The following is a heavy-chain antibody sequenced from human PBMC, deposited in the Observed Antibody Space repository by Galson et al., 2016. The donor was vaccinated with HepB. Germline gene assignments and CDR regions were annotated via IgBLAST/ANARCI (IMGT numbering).Heavy chain of an antibody. J-gene: IGHJ4*02. CDR3: ARGVSQYGSGSFLDY. CDR1: GYTFTGHD. Sequence: SVKVSCKASGYTFTGHDIHWVRQATGQGLDWMGWMNPHSGNTGYAQNFQGRLTMTRDTSISTAYLEVSILTSEDSAMYYCARGVSQYGSGSFLDYWGQGTLVTVSS. CDR2: MNPHSGNT. V-gene: IGHV1-8*01. D-gene: IGHD3-10*01.